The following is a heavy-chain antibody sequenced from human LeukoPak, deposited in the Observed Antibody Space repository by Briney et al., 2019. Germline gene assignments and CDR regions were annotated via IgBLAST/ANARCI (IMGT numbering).Heavy chain of an antibody. V-gene: IGHV4-59*01. CDR2: IYYSGST. Sequence: PSETLSLTCTVSGGSISSYYWSWIRQPPGKGLEWIGYIYYSGSTNYNPSLKSRVTISVDTAKNPFSLKLSSVTAADTAVYYCARDVGGITMIGGYLDYWGQGTLVTVSS. J-gene: IGHJ4*02. CDR1: GGSISSYY. D-gene: IGHD3-22*01. CDR3: ARDVGGITMIGGYLDY.